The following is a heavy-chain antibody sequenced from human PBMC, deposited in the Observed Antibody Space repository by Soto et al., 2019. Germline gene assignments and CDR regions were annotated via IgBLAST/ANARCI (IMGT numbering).Heavy chain of an antibody. J-gene: IGHJ3*01. V-gene: IGHV1-69*02. Sequence: QVHLEQSGAEVKKPGSSVKVSCKAAGGTFSTYTLIWVRQAPGQGLEWMVRIIPMLTVTNSAQKFQGRVTLTADKSTSTAFMELTSLTSDATAVYYCSIGSWSAETFDVWGQGTMVTVSS. CDR3: SIGSWSAETFDV. D-gene: IGHD2-2*01. CDR2: IIPMLTVT. CDR1: GGTFSTYT.